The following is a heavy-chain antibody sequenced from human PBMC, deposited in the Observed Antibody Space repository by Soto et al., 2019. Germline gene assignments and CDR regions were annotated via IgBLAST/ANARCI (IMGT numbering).Heavy chain of an antibody. Sequence: GGSLRLSCAASGFTFSSYSMNWVRQAPGKGLEWVSSISSSSSYIYYADSAKGRFTISRDNAKNSLYLQMNSLRAEDTAVYYCARENRANSGYTAIHHYYYYYGMDVWGQGTTVTVSS. D-gene: IGHD3-22*01. CDR2: ISSSSSYI. V-gene: IGHV3-21*01. CDR3: ARENRANSGYTAIHHYYYYYGMDV. CDR1: GFTFSSYS. J-gene: IGHJ6*02.